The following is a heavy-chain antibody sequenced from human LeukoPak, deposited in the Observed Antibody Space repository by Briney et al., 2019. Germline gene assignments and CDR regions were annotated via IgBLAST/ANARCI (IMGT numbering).Heavy chain of an antibody. CDR3: ARAPSMILPFYFDY. Sequence: SETLSLTCAVYGGSFSGYSWSWIRQPPGKGLEWIGYISYSGSTYFNSSLQSRVTISVDTSKIHLTLNSVTAADTAVYFCARAPSMILPFYFDYWGQGALVTVSS. CDR1: GGSFSGYS. V-gene: IGHV4-34*11. CDR2: ISYSGST. J-gene: IGHJ4*02. D-gene: IGHD3-22*01.